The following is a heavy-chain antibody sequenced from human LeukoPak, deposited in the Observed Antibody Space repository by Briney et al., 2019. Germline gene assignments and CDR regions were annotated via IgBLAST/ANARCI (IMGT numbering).Heavy chain of an antibody. J-gene: IGHJ3*02. CDR1: GSSFTNYW. Sequence: ESLKISCKGSGSSFTNYWISWVRQIPRKGLEWMGIIYPGDSDTRYSPSFQGQVTISADKSISTAYLQGSSLNASDPAMYYCAKSSGYFAEYAYDICGQGTMVTVSS. D-gene: IGHD3-22*01. V-gene: IGHV5-51*01. CDR3: AKSSGYFAEYAYDI. CDR2: IYPGDSDT.